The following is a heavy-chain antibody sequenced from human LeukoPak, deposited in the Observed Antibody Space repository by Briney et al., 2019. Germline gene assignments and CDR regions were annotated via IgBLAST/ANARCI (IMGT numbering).Heavy chain of an antibody. D-gene: IGHD3-22*01. Sequence: ASVEVSCKASGGTFSSYAISWVRQAPGQGLEWMGGIIPIFGTANYAQKFQGRVTITADESTSTAYMELSSLRSEDTAVYYCARDSSGYYYDRYSYYGMDVWGQGTTVTVSS. CDR1: GGTFSSYA. CDR3: ARDSSGYYYDRYSYYGMDV. V-gene: IGHV1-69*01. J-gene: IGHJ6*02. CDR2: IIPIFGTA.